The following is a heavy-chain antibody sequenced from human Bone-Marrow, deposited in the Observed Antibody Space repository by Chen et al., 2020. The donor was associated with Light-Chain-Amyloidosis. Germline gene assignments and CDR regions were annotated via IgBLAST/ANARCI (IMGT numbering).Heavy chain of an antibody. CDR3: VRERFRAVGVGGDYYGMDV. CDR2: LYYTGRN. D-gene: IGHD6-19*01. V-gene: IGHV4-39*02. CDR1: GGSISTDTHY. J-gene: IGHJ6*02. Sequence: QLQMQESGPGPVKASETLSLTCTVSGGSISTDTHYWAWIRQPPGKGLEWIGTLYYTGRNYYNPSLKSRVTISADTSRNQFSLRLTSVTAADTAVYYCVRERFRAVGVGGDYYGMDVWGQGTTVTVSS.